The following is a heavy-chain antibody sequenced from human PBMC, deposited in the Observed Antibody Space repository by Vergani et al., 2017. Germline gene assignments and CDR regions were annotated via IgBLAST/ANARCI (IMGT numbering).Heavy chain of an antibody. Sequence: EVDLVESGGGLAQPGGSLRLSCEASGITFWKFGMHWVRQGPGKGLEWVSGISWNSGAVDYADSVRGRFTISRDNAKNTLYLQMNSLRAEDTAVYYCAKDLGNPRIVVVPAAMKRGTAMPPYWGQGTLVTVSS. CDR2: ISWNSGAV. J-gene: IGHJ4*02. CDR3: AKDLGNPRIVVVPAAMKRGTAMPPY. D-gene: IGHD2-2*01. V-gene: IGHV3-9*01. CDR1: GITFWKFG.